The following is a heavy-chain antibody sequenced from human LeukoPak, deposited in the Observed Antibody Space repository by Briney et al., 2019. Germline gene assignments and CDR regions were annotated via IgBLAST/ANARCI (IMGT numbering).Heavy chain of an antibody. Sequence: PGRSLRLSCAASGFTFSSYGMHWVRQAPGKGLEWVAVISYDGSNKYYADSVKGRFTISRDNSKNTLYLQMNSLRAEDTAVYYCAKVGGSYSSDYWGQGTLVTVSS. J-gene: IGHJ4*02. CDR2: ISYDGSNK. D-gene: IGHD1-26*01. CDR1: GFTFSSYG. V-gene: IGHV3-30*18. CDR3: AKVGGSYSSDY.